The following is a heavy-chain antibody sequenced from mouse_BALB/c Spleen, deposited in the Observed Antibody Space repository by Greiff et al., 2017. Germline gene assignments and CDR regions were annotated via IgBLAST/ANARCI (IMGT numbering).Heavy chain of an antibody. V-gene: IGHV3-2*02. Sequence: ESGPGLVKPSQSLSLTCTVTGYSITSDYAWNWIRQFPGNKLEWMGYISYSGSTSYNPSLKSRISITRDTSKNQFFLQLNSVTTEDTATYYCARSNANWDGFDYWGQGTTLTVSS. CDR1: GYSITSDYA. D-gene: IGHD4-1*01. CDR2: ISYSGST. CDR3: ARSNANWDGFDY. J-gene: IGHJ2*01.